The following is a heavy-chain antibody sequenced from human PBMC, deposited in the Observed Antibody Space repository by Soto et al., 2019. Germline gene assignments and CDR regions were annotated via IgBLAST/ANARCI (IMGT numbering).Heavy chain of an antibody. CDR2: ISPTGDTI. CDR1: GFTFSDYY. CDR3: VREGSAWSRGY. V-gene: IGHV3-11*01. J-gene: IGHJ4*02. Sequence: GGSLRLSCATSGFTFSDYYMSWIRQAPGKGLEWVSYISPTGDTIYYADSVKGRVTVSRDNAKNSLYLEMNSLRAGDTAVYCCVREGSAWSRGYWGQGTMVTVSS. D-gene: IGHD6-19*01.